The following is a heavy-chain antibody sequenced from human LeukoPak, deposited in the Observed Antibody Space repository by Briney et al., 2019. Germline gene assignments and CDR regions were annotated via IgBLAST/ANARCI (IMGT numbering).Heavy chain of an antibody. CDR2: IYHSGRT. J-gene: IGHJ4*02. Sequence: SETLSLTCTVSGYSISSGYYWGWIRQPPGKGLEWIGSIYHSGRTFYNPSLKSRVTMSVDTSKNQFSLKLSSVTAADTAVYYCARDTYYYGSGSPYFDYWGQGTLVTVSS. D-gene: IGHD3-10*01. CDR3: ARDTYYYGSGSPYFDY. V-gene: IGHV4-38-2*02. CDR1: GYSISSGYY.